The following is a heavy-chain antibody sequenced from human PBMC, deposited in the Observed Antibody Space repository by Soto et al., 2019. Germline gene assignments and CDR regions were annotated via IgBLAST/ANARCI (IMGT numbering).Heavy chain of an antibody. CDR3: ARGYSNFYYYDGIDV. CDR2: INHSGST. CDR1: GGSFSGYY. Sequence: PSETLSLTCAVYGGSFSGYYWSWIRQPPGKGLEWIGEINHSGSTNYNPSLKSRVTISVDTSKNQFSLKLSSVTAADTAVYYCARGYSNFYYYDGIDVWGQGTTVTVSS. J-gene: IGHJ6*02. D-gene: IGHD4-4*01. V-gene: IGHV4-34*01.